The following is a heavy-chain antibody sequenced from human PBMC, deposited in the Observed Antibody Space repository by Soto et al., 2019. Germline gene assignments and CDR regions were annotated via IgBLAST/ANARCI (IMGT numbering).Heavy chain of an antibody. CDR2: ISDSGGST. CDR1: GFTFSNYA. CDR3: AKSRRSGGSCYDY. J-gene: IGHJ4*02. Sequence: EVQLLESGGGLVQPGGSLRLSCGVSGFTFSNYAMSWVRLAPGKGLEWVSGISDSGGSTYYADSVKGRFTISRNNYKNTLYLQMNSLRPEDTAVYYCAKSRRSGGSCYDYWGQGTLVTVSS. D-gene: IGHD2-15*01. V-gene: IGHV3-23*01.